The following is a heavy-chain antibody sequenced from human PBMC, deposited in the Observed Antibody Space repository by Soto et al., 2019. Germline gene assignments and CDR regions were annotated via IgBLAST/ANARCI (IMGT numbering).Heavy chain of an antibody. CDR2: ISYDGSNK. CDR3: AKDTPYYYDSSGYDAFDI. D-gene: IGHD3-22*01. Sequence: GGSLRLSCAASGFTFSSYGMHWVRQAPGKGLEWVAVISYDGSNKYYADSVKGRFTISRDNSKNTLYLQMNSLGAEDTAVYYCAKDTPYYYDSSGYDAFDIWGQGTMVTVSS. V-gene: IGHV3-30*18. J-gene: IGHJ3*02. CDR1: GFTFSSYG.